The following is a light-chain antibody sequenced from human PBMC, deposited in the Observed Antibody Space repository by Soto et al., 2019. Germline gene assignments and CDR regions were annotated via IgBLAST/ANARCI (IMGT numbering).Light chain of an antibody. CDR2: AAS. CDR1: QGISSY. V-gene: IGKV1-8*01. CDR3: MQALQAPYT. J-gene: IGKJ2*01. Sequence: AIRMTQSPSSLSASTGDRVTITCRASQGISSYLAWYQQKPWKAPKLLIYAASTLQSGVPSRFSGSGSGTDFTLRISRVEAEDVGIYYCMQALQAPYTFGQGTKLEVK.